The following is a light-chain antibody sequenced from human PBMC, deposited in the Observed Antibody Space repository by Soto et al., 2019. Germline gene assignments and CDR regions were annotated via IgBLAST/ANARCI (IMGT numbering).Light chain of an antibody. CDR1: SSDVGGYDY. Sequence: QSALTQPPSASGSPGQSVTISCTGTSSDVGGYDYVSWYQQHPGTAPKLMIYEVSKRPSGVPDRFSGSKSGNTASLTVSGLQAEDEADYYCSSYAGSKTLFGGGTKLTFL. CDR2: EVS. J-gene: IGLJ2*01. CDR3: SSYAGSKTL. V-gene: IGLV2-8*01.